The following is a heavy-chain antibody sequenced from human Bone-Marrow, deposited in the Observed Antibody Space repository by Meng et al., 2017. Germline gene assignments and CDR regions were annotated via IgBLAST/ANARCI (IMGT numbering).Heavy chain of an antibody. CDR2: INHSGST. CDR3: ARVRGGGYNVFRPYYFDY. V-gene: IGHV4-34*01. CDR1: GGSFSGYY. D-gene: IGHD5-24*01. J-gene: IGHJ4*02. Sequence: SETLSLTCAVYGGSFSGYYWSWIRQPPGKGLEWIGEINHSGSTNYNPSLKSRVTISVDTSKNQFSLKLSSVTAADTAVYYCARVRGGGYNVFRPYYFDYWGQGTLVTVSS.